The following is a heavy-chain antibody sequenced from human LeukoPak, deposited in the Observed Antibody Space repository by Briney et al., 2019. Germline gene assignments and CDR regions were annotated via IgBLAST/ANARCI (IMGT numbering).Heavy chain of an antibody. Sequence: GGSLRLSCAASGFTFSSYAMSWVRQASGKGLEWVSAISGSGGSTYYADSVKGRFTISRDNSMNALYLQMNSLRAEDTAVYYCAKGRDYDYFFDYWGQGTLVTVSS. J-gene: IGHJ4*02. CDR3: AKGRDYDYFFDY. V-gene: IGHV3-23*01. CDR2: ISGSGGST. D-gene: IGHD3-16*01. CDR1: GFTFSSYA.